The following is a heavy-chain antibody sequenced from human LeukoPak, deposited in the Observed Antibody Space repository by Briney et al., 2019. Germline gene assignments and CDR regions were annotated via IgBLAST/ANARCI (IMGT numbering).Heavy chain of an antibody. D-gene: IGHD6-19*01. CDR3: ARDSSGWYHWFDP. J-gene: IGHJ5*02. CDR2: IYYSGST. CDR1: GGSISSYY. V-gene: IGHV4-59*01. Sequence: SETLSLTCTVSGGSISSYYWSWIRQPPGKGLEWTGYIYYSGSTNYNPSLKSRVTISVDTSKNQFSLKLSSVTAADTAVYYCARDSSGWYHWFDPWGQGTLVTVSS.